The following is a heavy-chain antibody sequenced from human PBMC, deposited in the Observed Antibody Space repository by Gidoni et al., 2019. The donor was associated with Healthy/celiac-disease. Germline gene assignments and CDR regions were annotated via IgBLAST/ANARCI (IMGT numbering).Heavy chain of an antibody. CDR3: ARGVLAGT. J-gene: IGHJ5*02. D-gene: IGHD6-19*01. V-gene: IGHV1-3*01. CDR2: INAANGDT. CDR1: GHTFTCYI. Sequence: VQFVQSGAGGKKLGAQAKVPCKASGHTFTCYIIHWVRQAPGQTLEWMGRINAANGDTKYSQRFQGRVTVTRDTSASTAYMELSGLTSEDTAVYYCARGVLAGTWGQGTLVTVSS.